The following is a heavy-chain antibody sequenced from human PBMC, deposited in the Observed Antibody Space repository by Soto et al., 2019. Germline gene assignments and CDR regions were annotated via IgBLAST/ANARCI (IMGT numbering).Heavy chain of an antibody. CDR2: IYSYGST. V-gene: IGHV3-53*01. CDR1: GFTVSSKY. D-gene: IGHD2-21*01. CDR3: ATERGPTYYFDY. Sequence: GGSLRLSCAASGFTVSSKYMSWVRQAPGKGLEWVSVIYSYGSTYYADSVKGRFTISRDNSKNTLYLQMNSLRAEDTAVYYCATERGPTYYFDYWGQGTLVTVSS. J-gene: IGHJ4*02.